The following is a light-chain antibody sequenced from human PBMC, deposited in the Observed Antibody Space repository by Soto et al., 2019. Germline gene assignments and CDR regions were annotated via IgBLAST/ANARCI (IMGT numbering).Light chain of an antibody. V-gene: IGKV3-15*01. Sequence: EIVMTQSPATLSVSPGERATLSCRANQSISDNLAWYQQTPGQIPRLLIYSASTRATGVPARFSGSGAGTEFTLTISSLQSEDLGVYYCHQYDTWPPWTFGQGTKVEIK. CDR3: HQYDTWPPWT. J-gene: IGKJ1*01. CDR1: QSISDN. CDR2: SAS.